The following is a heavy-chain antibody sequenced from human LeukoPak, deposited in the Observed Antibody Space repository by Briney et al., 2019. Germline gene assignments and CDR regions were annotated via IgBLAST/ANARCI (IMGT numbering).Heavy chain of an antibody. Sequence: GGSLRLSCAASGFTFSSYSMNWVRQAPGKGLEWVSSISSSSSYIYYADSVKGRFTISRDNAKNSLYLQMNSLRAEDTAVDYCARDRDIVVVPAVPDAFDIWGQGTMVTVSS. J-gene: IGHJ3*02. CDR3: ARDRDIVVVPAVPDAFDI. CDR2: ISSSSSYI. V-gene: IGHV3-21*01. D-gene: IGHD2-2*01. CDR1: GFTFSSYS.